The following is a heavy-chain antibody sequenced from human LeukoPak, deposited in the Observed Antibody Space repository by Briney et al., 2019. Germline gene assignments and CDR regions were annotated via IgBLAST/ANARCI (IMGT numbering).Heavy chain of an antibody. CDR2: ISAYNGNT. CDR1: GYSFTSYG. Sequence: GASVRVSCKASGYSFTSYGISWVRQAPGQGLEWMGWISAYNGNTNYAQKLQGRVTMTTDTSTSTAYMELRSLRSDDTAVYYCTTHYYDSSGQYYFDYWGQGTLVTVSS. D-gene: IGHD3-22*01. J-gene: IGHJ4*02. CDR3: TTHYYDSSGQYYFDY. V-gene: IGHV1-18*01.